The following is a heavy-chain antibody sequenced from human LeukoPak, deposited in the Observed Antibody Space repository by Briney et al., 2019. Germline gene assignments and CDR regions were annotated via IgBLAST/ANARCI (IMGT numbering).Heavy chain of an antibody. J-gene: IGHJ3*02. CDR1: GGTFSSYA. Sequence: SVKVSCKASGGTFSSYAISWVRQAPGQGLEWMGRIIPIFGTANYAQKFHGRVTITTDESTSTAYMELSSLRSEDTAVYYCARDRPHTVTPFLGAFDIWGQGTMVTVSS. CDR3: ARDRPHTVTPFLGAFDI. CDR2: IIPIFGTA. D-gene: IGHD4-17*01. V-gene: IGHV1-69*05.